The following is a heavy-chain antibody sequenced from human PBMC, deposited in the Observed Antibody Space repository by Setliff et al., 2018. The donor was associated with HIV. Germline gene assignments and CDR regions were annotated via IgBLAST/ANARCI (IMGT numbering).Heavy chain of an antibody. CDR1: GYTFTGYY. CDR2: INPNSGGT. D-gene: IGHD6-13*01. Sequence: ASVKVSCKASGYTFTGYYMHWVRQAPGQGLEWMGWINPNSGGTNYAQKFQGRVTMTRDTSISTAYMQLSRLTSDDTAVYYCARDQGTIAAAGSDYWGQGTLVTVSS. J-gene: IGHJ4*02. V-gene: IGHV1-2*02. CDR3: ARDQGTIAAAGSDY.